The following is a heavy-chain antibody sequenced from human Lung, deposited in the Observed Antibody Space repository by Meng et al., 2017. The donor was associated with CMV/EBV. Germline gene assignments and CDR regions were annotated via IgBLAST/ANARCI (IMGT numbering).Heavy chain of an antibody. V-gene: IGHV4-34*01. J-gene: IGHJ4*02. CDR2: ISHSGRT. D-gene: IGHD1-1*01. CDR3: ARGRTDFDS. CDR1: SGSLTDYF. Sequence: GSLRLSCAVYSGSLTDYFWSWIRQSPEKGLEWIGDISHSGRTNYNPSLKSRVTISVDTSSNQFFLKVTSVTAADTAVYYCARGRTDFDSWGQGTLVTGS.